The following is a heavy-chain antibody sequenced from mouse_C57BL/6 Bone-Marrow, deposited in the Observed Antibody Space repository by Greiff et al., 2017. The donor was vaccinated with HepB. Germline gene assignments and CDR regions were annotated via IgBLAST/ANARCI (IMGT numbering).Heavy chain of an antibody. CDR1: GFTFSDYY. CDR3: ARGGDGSSYPLYWYFDV. D-gene: IGHD1-1*01. Sequence: EVQLMESEGGLVQPGSSMKLSCTASGFTFSDYYMAWVRQVPEKGLEWVANINYDGSSTYYLDSLKSRFIISRDNAKNILYLQMSSLKSEDTATYYCARGGDGSSYPLYWYFDVWGTGTTVTVSS. CDR2: INYDGSST. J-gene: IGHJ1*03. V-gene: IGHV5-16*01.